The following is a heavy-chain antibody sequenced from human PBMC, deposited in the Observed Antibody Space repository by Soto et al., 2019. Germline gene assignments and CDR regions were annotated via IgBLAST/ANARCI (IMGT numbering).Heavy chain of an antibody. J-gene: IGHJ4*02. CDR3: ARGGNRYSNTASGVGGFDF. V-gene: IGHV4-59*01. D-gene: IGHD5-12*01. CDR2: IYYTGTT. Sequence: LSLTCTVSGVSISSSYWSWIRQSPGTGLEWIGYIYYTGTTNYNPSLKRRVTISLDTAKNQFSLNVNSLTTADTAVYFCARGGNRYSNTASGVGGFDFWGQGTLVTVSS. CDR1: GVSISSSY.